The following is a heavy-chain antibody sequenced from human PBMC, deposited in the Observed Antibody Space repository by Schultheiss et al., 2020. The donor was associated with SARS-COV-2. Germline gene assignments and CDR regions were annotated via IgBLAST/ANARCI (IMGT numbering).Heavy chain of an antibody. CDR1: GGTFSSYA. D-gene: IGHD6-19*01. J-gene: IGHJ6*02. V-gene: IGHV1-69*01. Sequence: KISCKASGGTFSSYAISWVRQAPGQGLEWMGGIIPIFGTANYAQKFQGRVTITADESTSTAYMELSSLRSEDTAVYYCAREIAVAAGGMDVWGQGTTVTVSS. CDR2: IIPIFGTA. CDR3: AREIAVAAGGMDV.